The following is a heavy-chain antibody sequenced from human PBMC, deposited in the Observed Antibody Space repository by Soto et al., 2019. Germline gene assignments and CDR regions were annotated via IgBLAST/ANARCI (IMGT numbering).Heavy chain of an antibody. CDR2: INPSGGST. CDR1: GYTFTSYY. CDR3: ARAQGYSGYIENLYYYYGMDV. D-gene: IGHD5-12*01. Sequence: QVQLVQSGAEVKKPGASVKVSCKASGYTFTSYYMHWVRQAPGQGLEWMGIINPSGGSTSYAQKFQGRVTMTRDTSTSTVYMELSSLRSEDTAVYYCARAQGYSGYIENLYYYYGMDVWGQGTTVTVSS. J-gene: IGHJ6*02. V-gene: IGHV1-46*01.